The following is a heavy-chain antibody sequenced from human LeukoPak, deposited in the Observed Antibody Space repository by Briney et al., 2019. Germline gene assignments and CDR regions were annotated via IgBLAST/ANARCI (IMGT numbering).Heavy chain of an antibody. V-gene: IGHV3-21*05. J-gene: IGHJ4*02. CDR2: TRGSGSGM. D-gene: IGHD7-27*01. Sequence: GGSLRLSCAASGFAFSVCSMNWVRQAPGRGLEWVANTRGSGSGMGSGNYYAGAVKGRFTISRDNANNSLYLQMNSLRAEDTAFYYCARADNRGFDYWGQGALVTVSS. CDR1: GFAFSVCS. CDR3: ARADNRGFDY.